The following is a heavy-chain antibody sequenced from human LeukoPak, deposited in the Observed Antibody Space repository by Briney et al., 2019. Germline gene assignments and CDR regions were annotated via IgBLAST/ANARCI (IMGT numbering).Heavy chain of an antibody. CDR2: IKQDGSEK. CDR3: ARDLRHYYDPRMREDI. D-gene: IGHD3-22*01. V-gene: IGHV3-7*01. J-gene: IGHJ3*02. CDR1: GFSFSTYW. Sequence: GGSLRLSCAASGFSFSTYWMSWVRQPPGKGLEWVANIKQDGSEKYYVDSVKGRFTISRDNAKNSLYLQMNSLRAEDTAVYYCARDLRHYYDPRMREDIWGQGTMVTVSS.